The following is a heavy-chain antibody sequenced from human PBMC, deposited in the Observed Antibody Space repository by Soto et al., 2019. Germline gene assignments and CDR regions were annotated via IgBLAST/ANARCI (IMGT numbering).Heavy chain of an antibody. V-gene: IGHV4-4*02. CDR2: VSHSGRT. Sequence: SETLSLTCTVSGDSIRSGTWWSWVRQSPGEGLEWIGEVSHSGRTNYNPSLKSRVTISLDEPKGQIFLQLNSVTAADTAVYYCANWGGLNLPRRFWGPGILVTVSS. CDR1: GDSIRSGTW. D-gene: IGHD7-27*01. CDR3: ANWGGLNLPRRF. J-gene: IGHJ4*02.